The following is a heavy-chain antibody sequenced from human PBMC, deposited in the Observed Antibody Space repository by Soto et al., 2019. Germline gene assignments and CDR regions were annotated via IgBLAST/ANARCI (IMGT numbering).Heavy chain of an antibody. J-gene: IGHJ6*02. D-gene: IGHD6-13*01. CDR3: ARVAVLAAAGGVYYYYGMDV. V-gene: IGHV1-69*13. Sequence: ASVKVSCKASGGTFSNAISWVRQAPGQGLEWMGGIIPIFGTANYAQKFQGRVTITADESTSTAYMELSSLRSEDTAVYYCARVAVLAAAGGVYYYYGMDVWGQGTTVTVSS. CDR1: GGTFSNA. CDR2: IIPIFGTA.